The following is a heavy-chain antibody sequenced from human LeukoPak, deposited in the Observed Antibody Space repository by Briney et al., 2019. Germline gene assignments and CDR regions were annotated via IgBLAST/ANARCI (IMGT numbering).Heavy chain of an antibody. D-gene: IGHD6-13*01. J-gene: IGHJ4*02. CDR1: GFTFGSYG. CDR2: IWYDGSNK. V-gene: IGHV3-33*01. CDR3: ARDNAPSIAAALDY. Sequence: GGSLRLSCAASGFTFGSYGMHWVRQAPGKGLEWVAVIWYDGSNKYYADSVKGRFTISRDNSKNTLYLQMNSLRAEDTAVYYCARDNAPSIAAALDYWGQGTLVTVSS.